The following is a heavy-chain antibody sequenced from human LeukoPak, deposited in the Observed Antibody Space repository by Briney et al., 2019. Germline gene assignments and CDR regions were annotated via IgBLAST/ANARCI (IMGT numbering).Heavy chain of an antibody. J-gene: IGHJ6*02. Sequence: SETLCLTCTVSGGSISSSSYYWGWIRQPPGKGLEWIGSIYYSGSTYYNPSLKSRVTISVDTSKNQFSLKLSSVTAADTAVYYCARELTVSRYGMDVWGQGTTVTVSS. CDR3: ARELTVSRYGMDV. CDR1: GGSISSSSYY. V-gene: IGHV4-39*01. CDR2: IYYSGST. D-gene: IGHD1-7*01.